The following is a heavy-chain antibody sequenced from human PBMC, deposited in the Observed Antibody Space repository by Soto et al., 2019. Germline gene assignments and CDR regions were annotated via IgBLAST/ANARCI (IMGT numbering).Heavy chain of an antibody. CDR1: GGTFAISV. Sequence: QVQLVQSGAELKKPGSSVKVSCKASGGTFAISVFYWVRQAPGQGLEWMGGIISIFGTPNYSQNFLGRVTITADESTSTGYMELSNLGSDDTAIGYCARDLGSGYEPGEYWGQGPQVTVSS. J-gene: IGHJ4*02. V-gene: IGHV1-69*12. CDR2: IISIFGTP. CDR3: ARDLGSGYEPGEY. D-gene: IGHD5-12*01.